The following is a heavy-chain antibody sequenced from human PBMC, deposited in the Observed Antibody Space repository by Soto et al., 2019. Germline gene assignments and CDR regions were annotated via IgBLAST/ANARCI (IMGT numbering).Heavy chain of an antibody. CDR1: GFTFTGYY. Sequence: GASVKVSCKASGFTFTGYYIHWVRQAPGQGLEWMGWINPVSGITRSAQRFQGRVTMTWDTSISTAYMELSRLRSDDTAIYYCASTIHRRVAVPDDSWGQGTLVTVSS. CDR3: ASTIHRRVAVPDDS. D-gene: IGHD6-19*01. V-gene: IGHV1-2*02. J-gene: IGHJ4*02. CDR2: INPVSGIT.